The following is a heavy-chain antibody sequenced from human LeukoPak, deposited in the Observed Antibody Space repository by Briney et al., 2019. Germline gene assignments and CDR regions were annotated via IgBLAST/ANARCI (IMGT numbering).Heavy chain of an antibody. CDR1: GFTFSGSA. J-gene: IGHJ3*01. CDR3: ARAMQLST. CDR2: ISYSGANS. D-gene: IGHD3-16*02. V-gene: IGHV3-23*01. Sequence: QSGGSLRLSCAASGFTFSGSAMSWVRQAPGEGLEWVSLISYSGANSYYTDSVRGRFTISRDNSKDTLFLQMNSLRAEDTAIYYCARAMQLSTWGLGTMVTVSS.